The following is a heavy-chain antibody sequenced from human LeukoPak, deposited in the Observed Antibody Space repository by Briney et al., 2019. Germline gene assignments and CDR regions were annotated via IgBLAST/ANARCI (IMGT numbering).Heavy chain of an antibody. CDR2: ISSSGSTK. Sequence: PGGSLRLSCAASGFTFSSYEMNWVRQAPGKGLEWVSYISSSGSTKYYADSVKGRFTISRDNAKNSLCLQMNSLKGDDTAVYYCAKDSAFYYIDVWGKGTTVIISS. CDR3: AKDSAFYYIDV. V-gene: IGHV3-48*03. J-gene: IGHJ6*03. CDR1: GFTFSSYE. D-gene: IGHD3-10*01.